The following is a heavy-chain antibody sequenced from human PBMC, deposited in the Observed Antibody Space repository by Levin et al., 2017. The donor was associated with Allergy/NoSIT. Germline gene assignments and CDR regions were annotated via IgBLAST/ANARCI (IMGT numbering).Heavy chain of an antibody. CDR1: GGSVRSGSYF. D-gene: IGHD4-17*01. CDR3: ARANGEPNFDY. Sequence: SPTLSLPCTVSGGSVRSGSYFWSWVRQPPGRGLEWLGYIYYSGSTKYNPSLKGRVTISVDTSKNQFSLKLNAVTAADTAVYYCARANGEPNFDYWGQGSLVTVSS. V-gene: IGHV4-61*01. J-gene: IGHJ4*02. CDR2: IYYSGST.